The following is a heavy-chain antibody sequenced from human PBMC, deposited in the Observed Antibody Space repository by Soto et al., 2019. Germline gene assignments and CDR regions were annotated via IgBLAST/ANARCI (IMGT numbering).Heavy chain of an antibody. CDR2: INHSGST. D-gene: IGHD6-19*01. CDR3: ARGGIAVAGSRGKFDY. J-gene: IGHJ4*02. V-gene: IGHV4-34*01. Sequence: SETLSLTCAVYGGSFSGYYWSWIRQPPGKGLEWIGEINHSGSTNYNPSLKSRVTISVDTSKNQFSLKLSSVTAADTAVYYCARGGIAVAGSRGKFDYWGQGTLVTVSS. CDR1: GGSFSGYY.